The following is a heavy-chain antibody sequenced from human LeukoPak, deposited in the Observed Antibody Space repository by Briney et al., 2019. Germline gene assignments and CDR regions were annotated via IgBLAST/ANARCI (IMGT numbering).Heavy chain of an antibody. Sequence: AGGSLRLSCAASGFTFSSYAMSWVRQAPGKGLEWVSVISNTGGSTFYADSVKGRFTISRDNSKNTLYLQMNSLRAEDTAVYYCARCSLAYFDYWGQGTLVTVSS. V-gene: IGHV3-23*01. CDR1: GFTFSSYA. CDR2: ISNTGGST. CDR3: ARCSLAYFDY. J-gene: IGHJ4*02. D-gene: IGHD2-8*01.